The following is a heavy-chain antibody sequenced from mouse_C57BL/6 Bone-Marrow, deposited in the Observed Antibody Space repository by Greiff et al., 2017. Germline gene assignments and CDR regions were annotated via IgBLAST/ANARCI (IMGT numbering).Heavy chain of an antibody. D-gene: IGHD2-4*01. V-gene: IGHV1-59*01. J-gene: IGHJ3*01. CDR2: IDPSDSYT. Sequence: QVQLQQPGAELVRPGTSVKLSCKASGYTFTSYWMHWVKQRPGQGLEWIGVIDPSDSYTNYNQKFKGKATLTVDTSSSTAYMQLSSLTSEDSAVYYCARELIYYEYVAWFAYWGQGTLVTVSA. CDR3: ARELIYYEYVAWFAY. CDR1: GYTFTSYW.